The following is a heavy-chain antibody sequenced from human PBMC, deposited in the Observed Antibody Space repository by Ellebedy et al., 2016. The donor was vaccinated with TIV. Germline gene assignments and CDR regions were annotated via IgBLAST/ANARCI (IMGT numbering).Heavy chain of an antibody. J-gene: IGHJ4*02. Sequence: AASVKVSCKASGYTFTSYGISWVRQAPGQGLEWMGWISAYNGNTNYAQKLQGRVTMTTDTSTSTAYMELRSLRSDDTAVYYCARGSPTIAVAGPFDYWGQGTLVTVSS. V-gene: IGHV1-18*04. CDR3: ARGSPTIAVAGPFDY. CDR1: GYTFTSYG. D-gene: IGHD6-19*01. CDR2: ISAYNGNT.